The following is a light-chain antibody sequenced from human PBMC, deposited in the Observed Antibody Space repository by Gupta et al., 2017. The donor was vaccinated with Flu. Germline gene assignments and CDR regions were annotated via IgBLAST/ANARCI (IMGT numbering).Light chain of an antibody. CDR3: QQYGSSPWT. V-gene: IGKV3-20*01. CDR2: GAS. Sequence: ERATLSCGASQIVSSSYLAWYQQKPGQAPRLLIYGASSRATGIPDRFSGSGSGTDFTLTISRLEPEDFAVYYCQQYGSSPWTFGQGTKVEIK. CDR1: QIVSSSY. J-gene: IGKJ1*01.